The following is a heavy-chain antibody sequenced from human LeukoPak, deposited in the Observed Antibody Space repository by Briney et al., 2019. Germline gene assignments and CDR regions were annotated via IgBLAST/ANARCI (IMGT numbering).Heavy chain of an antibody. V-gene: IGHV3-7*01. CDR3: ASRAVPAASFGYYYYMDV. J-gene: IGHJ6*03. Sequence: PGGSLRLSCAASGFTFSSYWMSWVRQAPGKGLEWVANIKQDGSEKYYVDSVKGRFTISRDNAKNSLYLQMNSLRAEDTAVYYCASRAVPAASFGYYYYMDVWGKVTTVTVSS. D-gene: IGHD2-2*01. CDR2: IKQDGSEK. CDR1: GFTFSSYW.